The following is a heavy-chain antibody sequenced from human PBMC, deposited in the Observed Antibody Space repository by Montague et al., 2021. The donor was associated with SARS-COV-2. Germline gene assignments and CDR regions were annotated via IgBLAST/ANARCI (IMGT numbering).Heavy chain of an antibody. CDR2: NNYSGSN. CDR3: ARQENSSGWCKPVAFDT. CDR1: GGSISSSSYY. D-gene: IGHD6-19*01. Sequence: SETLSLTCTVSGGSISSSSYYWGWLRQPPGKGLEWIGSNNYSGSNYYNPSRKSRVTISVDTSKNQFSLKPSSVTAADTAVYYCARQENSSGWCKPVAFDTWGQGTMVTVSS. J-gene: IGHJ3*02. V-gene: IGHV4-39*01.